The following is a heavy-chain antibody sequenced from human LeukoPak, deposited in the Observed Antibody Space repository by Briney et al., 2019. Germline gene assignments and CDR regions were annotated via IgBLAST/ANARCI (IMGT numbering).Heavy chain of an antibody. CDR3: ARGRGITGTTDSNWFDP. CDR1: GYSISSGYY. D-gene: IGHD1-7*01. CDR2: IYHSGST. V-gene: IGHV4-38-2*02. J-gene: IGHJ5*02. Sequence: PSETLSLTCTVSGYSISSGYYWGWIRQPPGKGLEWIGSIYHSGSTYYNPSLKSRVTISVDTSKSQFSLKLSSVTAADTAVYYCARGRGITGTTDSNWFDPWGQGTLVTVSS.